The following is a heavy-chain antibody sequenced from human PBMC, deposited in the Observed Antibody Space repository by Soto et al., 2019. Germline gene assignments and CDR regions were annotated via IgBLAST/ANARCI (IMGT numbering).Heavy chain of an antibody. CDR3: ARGGEVGAGQYYLDDS. V-gene: IGHV3-74*01. D-gene: IGHD2-21*01. CDR2: MNPDGSTS. CDR1: GFTFSSNS. Sequence: EVQLVESGGDLVQPGGSLRLSCEASGFTFSSNSMHWVRQGPGKGLVWVSRMNPDGSTSGYADSVKGRFTISRNNARNPVCLQMSSLRAEDTAVYYCARGGEVGAGQYYLDDSWGQGTLVTVSS. J-gene: IGHJ4*02.